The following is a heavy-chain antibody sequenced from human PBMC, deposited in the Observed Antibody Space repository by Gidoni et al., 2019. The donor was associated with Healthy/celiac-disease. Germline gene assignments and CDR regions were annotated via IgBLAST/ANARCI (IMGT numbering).Heavy chain of an antibody. J-gene: IGHJ5*02. Sequence: EVQLLEAGGGLVQPGGSLRISCAASGFPFSSYAMSWVRQAPGKGLGWVSVIRGSGGNTYYADSVKGRFTISRDNSKNTLYLKMNSLRAEDTAVYYCAKGGGSSWSNWFDPWGQGTLVTVSS. V-gene: IGHV3-23*01. D-gene: IGHD6-13*01. CDR1: GFPFSSYA. CDR2: IRGSGGNT. CDR3: AKGGGSSWSNWFDP.